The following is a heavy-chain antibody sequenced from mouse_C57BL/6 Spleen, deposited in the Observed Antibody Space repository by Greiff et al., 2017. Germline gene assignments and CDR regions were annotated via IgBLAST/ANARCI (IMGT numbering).Heavy chain of an antibody. Sequence: QVQLQQSGAELVKPGASVKLSCKASGYTFTSYWMHWVKQRPGRGLEWIGRIDPNSGGTKYNEKFKSKATLTVDKPSSTAYMQLSSLTSEDSAVYYCARGETTGVKGYWYFDVWGTGTTVTVSS. V-gene: IGHV1-72*01. CDR3: ARGETTGVKGYWYFDV. D-gene: IGHD1-1*01. CDR1: GYTFTSYW. J-gene: IGHJ1*03. CDR2: IDPNSGGT.